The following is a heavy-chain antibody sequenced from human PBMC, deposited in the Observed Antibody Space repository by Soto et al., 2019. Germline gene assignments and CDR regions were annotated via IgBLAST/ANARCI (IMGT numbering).Heavy chain of an antibody. D-gene: IGHD3-3*02. J-gene: IGHJ5*02. Sequence: SETLSLTCTVSGGAISTYYWTWIRQTAGKGLEWIGRIYSSGSTKYNPALQSRVTMSLDTSNNQFSLRLTSVTAADTAVYYCARGQPFSDWFDPWGQGTLVTVSS. CDR1: GGAISTYY. CDR3: ARGQPFSDWFDP. V-gene: IGHV4-4*07. CDR2: IYSSGST.